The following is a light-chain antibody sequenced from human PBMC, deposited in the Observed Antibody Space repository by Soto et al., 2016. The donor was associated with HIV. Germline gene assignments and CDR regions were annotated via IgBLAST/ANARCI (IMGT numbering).Light chain of an antibody. Sequence: AVQMTQSPSSLSASVGDTITITCRASQGIRNDLAWYQQKPGKAPRVLIYAASTLQSGVPPRFSGSGPGSVYTLTISSLLPEDFATYFCLQDYSYPRTFGQGTKVEMK. CDR3: LQDYSYPRT. J-gene: IGKJ1*01. V-gene: IGKV1-6*02. CDR2: AAS. CDR1: QGIRND.